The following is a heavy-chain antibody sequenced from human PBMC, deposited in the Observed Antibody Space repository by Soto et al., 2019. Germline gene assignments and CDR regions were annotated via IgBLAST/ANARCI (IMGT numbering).Heavy chain of an antibody. D-gene: IGHD1-26*01. CDR3: ARGDRGAFDL. Sequence: EVPLVESGGGLVQPGESLRLSCAASGFTFSYYWMHWVRQAPGKGLVWVSRIHSDGSSTTYADSVKDRFTISRDNGRNTLYLQMNSLRAEDTAVYYCARGDRGAFDLWGQGTVLTVSS. CDR2: IHSDGSST. CDR1: GFTFSYYW. V-gene: IGHV3-74*03. J-gene: IGHJ3*01.